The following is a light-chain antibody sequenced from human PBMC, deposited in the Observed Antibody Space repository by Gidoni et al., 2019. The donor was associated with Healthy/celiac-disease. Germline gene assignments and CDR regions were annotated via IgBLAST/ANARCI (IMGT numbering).Light chain of an antibody. J-gene: IGLJ2*01. CDR1: SSDVGSSNP. Sequence: SHLTLTPSASASPAPSLTISCTGTSSDVGSSNPVSWYQQHPGKAPKLMIYEVSKRPSGVSNRFSGPKSGNTAALTISGRQAEDEADYYCCSYAGSSTSGVVFGGGTKLTVL. V-gene: IGLV2-23*02. CDR2: EVS. CDR3: CSYAGSSTSGVV.